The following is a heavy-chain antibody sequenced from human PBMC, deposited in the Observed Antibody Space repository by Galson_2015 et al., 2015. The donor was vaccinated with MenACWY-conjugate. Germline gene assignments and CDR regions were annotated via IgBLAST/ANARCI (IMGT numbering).Heavy chain of an antibody. V-gene: IGHV3-23*01. CDR1: RFSFSTYA. D-gene: IGHD5-18*01. J-gene: IGHJ4*02. CDR2: IDGSGDTT. CDR3: AKDAKGDFALVPDAEGH. Sequence: ALRLSCAASRFSFSTYAMSWVRQTPGKGLEWVSTIDGSGDTTYYADSVEGRFTISRDNSKNTLYLQMNSLRAEDTALYYCAKDAKGDFALVPDAEGHWGQGTRVTVCS.